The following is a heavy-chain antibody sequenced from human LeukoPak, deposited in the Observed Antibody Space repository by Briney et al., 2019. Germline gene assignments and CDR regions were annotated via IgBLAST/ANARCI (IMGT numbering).Heavy chain of an antibody. CDR1: GYTFTAFY. CDR3: ARGYCDTNDCPPGAY. CDR2: INPNSGGT. D-gene: IGHD3-9*01. Sequence: ASVKVSCKASGYTFTAFYIHWVRQAPGRGLEWMGWINPNSGGTNYAQKFQGRVTLTRDTSISTVYMELTGLTSDDTAVYYCARGYCDTNDCPPGAYWGQGALVTVSP. J-gene: IGHJ4*02. V-gene: IGHV1-2*02.